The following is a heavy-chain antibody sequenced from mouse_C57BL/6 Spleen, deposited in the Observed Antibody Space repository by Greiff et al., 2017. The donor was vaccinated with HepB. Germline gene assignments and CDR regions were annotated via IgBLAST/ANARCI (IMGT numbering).Heavy chain of an antibody. CDR3: ARQGYGNYEEDY. Sequence: EVMLVESGGGLVQPGGSLKLSCAASGFTFSDYYMYWVRRTPEKRLEWVAYIINGGGSTYYPDTVKGRFTISRANAKNALYLQMSRLKSEDTAMYYCARQGYGNYEEDYWGQGTTLTVSS. CDR2: IINGGGST. D-gene: IGHD2-1*01. CDR1: GFTFSDYY. V-gene: IGHV5-12*01. J-gene: IGHJ2*01.